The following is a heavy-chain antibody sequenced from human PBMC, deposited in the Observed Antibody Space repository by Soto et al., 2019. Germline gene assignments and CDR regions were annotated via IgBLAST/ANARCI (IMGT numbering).Heavy chain of an antibody. Sequence: PGGSLRLSCAASGFTFSSYWMSWVRQAPGKGLEWVANIKQDGSEKYYVDSVKGRFTISRDNAKNSLYLQMNSLRAEDTAVYYCARDAPLFSYYYYYGMDVWGQGTTVTVSS. CDR1: GFTFSSYW. CDR2: IKQDGSEK. J-gene: IGHJ6*02. CDR3: ARDAPLFSYYYYYGMDV. D-gene: IGHD3-9*01. V-gene: IGHV3-7*01.